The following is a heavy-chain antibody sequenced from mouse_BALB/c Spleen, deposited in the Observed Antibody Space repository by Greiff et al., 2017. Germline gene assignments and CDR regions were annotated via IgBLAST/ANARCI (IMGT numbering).Heavy chain of an antibody. V-gene: IGHV3-2*02. CDR1: GYSITSDYA. D-gene: IGHD1-1*01. J-gene: IGHJ4*01. CDR3: ARSSIYYYGSRGNAMDY. Sequence: EVQLQESGPGLVKPSQSLSLTCTVTGYSITSDYAWNWIRQFPGNKLEWMGYISYSGSTSYNPSLKSRISITRDTSKNQFFLQLNSVTTEDTATYYCARSSIYYYGSRGNAMDYWGQGTSVTVSS. CDR2: ISYSGST.